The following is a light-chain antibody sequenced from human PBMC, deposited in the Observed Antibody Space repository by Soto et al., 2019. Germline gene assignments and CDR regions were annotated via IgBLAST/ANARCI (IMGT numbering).Light chain of an antibody. J-gene: IGLJ1*01. V-gene: IGLV2-14*01. CDR2: DVS. CDR1: SSDVGGYNY. CDR3: SSYTSSSTPYV. Sequence: ALTQPASVSGSPGQSITISCTGTSSDVGGYNYVSWYQQHPGKAPKLMIYDVSNRPSGVSNRFSGSKSGNTASLTISGLQAEDEADYYCSSYTSSSTPYVFGPGTKVTVL.